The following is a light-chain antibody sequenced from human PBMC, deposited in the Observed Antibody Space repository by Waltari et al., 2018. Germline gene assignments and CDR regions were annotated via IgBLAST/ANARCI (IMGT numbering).Light chain of an antibody. V-gene: IGLV1-51*01. CDR2: DNN. CDR3: GTWDTSLSKV. Sequence: QSVLTQPPSLSAAPGQKVTISCSGRSSNICNNSLSWYQQFPGTAPHPLIYDNNKRPSGIPDRFSGSKSGTSATLVITGLQTGDEADYYCGTWDTSLSKVFGGGTKLTVL. J-gene: IGLJ2*01. CDR1: SSNICNNS.